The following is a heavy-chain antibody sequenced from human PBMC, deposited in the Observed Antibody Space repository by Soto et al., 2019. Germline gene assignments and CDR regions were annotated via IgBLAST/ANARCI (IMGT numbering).Heavy chain of an antibody. CDR1: GITFNNYS. V-gene: IGHV3-48*01. CDR3: ATDVWYWSGPTCHEF. Sequence: GGSLRLSCVISGITFNNYSMNWVRQAPGKGLEWVSYIGGGGDTSSDIYYADSVKGRFVISRDNAKNSLYLQMNSLRVEDTAVYFCATDVWYWSGPTCHEFWGRGTLVTVSS. CDR2: IGGGGDTSSDI. J-gene: IGHJ4*02. D-gene: IGHD3-3*01.